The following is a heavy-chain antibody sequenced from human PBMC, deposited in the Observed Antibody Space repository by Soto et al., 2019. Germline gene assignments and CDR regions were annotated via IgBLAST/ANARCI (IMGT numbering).Heavy chain of an antibody. V-gene: IGHV3-48*02. CDR1: GFTFSGYN. CDR3: EREGKTAFADVLGPFDY. Sequence: PGGSLRLSCAASGFTFSGYNMNWVRQAPGGGLEWVSYINRNNGVVSYAYSVKGRFTISRDNAKNSMSLQMNSLRDEDTAVYYCEREGKTAFADVLGPFDYWGQGILVTVSS. J-gene: IGHJ4*02. CDR2: INRNNGVV. D-gene: IGHD2-8*02.